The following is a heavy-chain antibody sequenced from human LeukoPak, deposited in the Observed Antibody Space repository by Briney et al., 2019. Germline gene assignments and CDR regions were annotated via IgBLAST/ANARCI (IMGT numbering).Heavy chain of an antibody. CDR2: ISSSSSTI. J-gene: IGHJ6*04. CDR1: GFTFRSFG. CDR3: AELGITMIGGV. D-gene: IGHD3-10*02. V-gene: IGHV3-48*01. Sequence: GGSLRLSFAASGFTFRSFGMNWVRQAPGKGLEWVSCISSSSSTIYYADSVKGRFTISRDNAKNSLYLQMNSLRAEDTAVYYCAELGITMIGGVWGKGTTVTISS.